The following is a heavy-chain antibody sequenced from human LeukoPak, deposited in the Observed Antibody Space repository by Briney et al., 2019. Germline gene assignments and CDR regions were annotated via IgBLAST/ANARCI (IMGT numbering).Heavy chain of an antibody. Sequence: PSETLSLTCTVSGGSISSYYWSWIRQPPGKGLEWIGYIYYSGGTNYNPSLKSRVTISVDTSKNQFSLKLSSVTAADTAVYYCARGPYYYGSGRLDRSFDYWGQGTLVTVSS. CDR3: ARGPYYYGSGRLDRSFDY. CDR1: GGSISSYY. CDR2: IYYSGGT. V-gene: IGHV4-59*01. J-gene: IGHJ4*02. D-gene: IGHD3-10*01.